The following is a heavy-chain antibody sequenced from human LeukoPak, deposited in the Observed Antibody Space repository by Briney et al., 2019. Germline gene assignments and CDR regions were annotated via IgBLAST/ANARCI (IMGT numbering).Heavy chain of an antibody. CDR3: ANGRGYCSSTSCYTWDY. J-gene: IGHJ4*02. Sequence: GGSLRLSCAASGFTFSSYSMNWVRQAPGKGLEWVSSISSSSSYIYYADSVKGRFTISRDNAKNSLYLQMNSLRAEDTAVYYCANGRGYCSSTSCYTWDYWGQGTLVTVSS. CDR1: GFTFSSYS. D-gene: IGHD2-2*02. CDR2: ISSSSSYI. V-gene: IGHV3-21*01.